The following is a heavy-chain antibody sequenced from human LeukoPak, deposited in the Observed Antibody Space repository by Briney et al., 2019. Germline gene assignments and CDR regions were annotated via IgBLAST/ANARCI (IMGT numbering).Heavy chain of an antibody. CDR3: AKGGKWDVTPFDY. D-gene: IGHD1-26*01. CDR1: GGSISSSN. Sequence: TSETLSLTCAVYGGSISSSNWWSWVRQAPGKGLEWVSTISGGGGSTYYADSVKGRFTISRDNSKNTLYLQVNSLRAEDTAVYYCAKGGKWDVTPFDYWGQGTLVTVSS. V-gene: IGHV3-23*01. CDR2: ISGGGGST. J-gene: IGHJ4*02.